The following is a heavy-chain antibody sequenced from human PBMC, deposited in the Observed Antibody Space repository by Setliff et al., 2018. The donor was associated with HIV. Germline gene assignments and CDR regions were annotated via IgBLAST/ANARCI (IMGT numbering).Heavy chain of an antibody. V-gene: IGHV3-21*01. D-gene: IGHD3-9*01. Sequence: PGGSLRLSCAASGFTFSSYSMNWVRQAPGKGLEWVSSISSSSSYIYYADSVKGRFTISRYNAKNSLYLQMNSLRAEDTAVYYCAKSHPDYDILTGWPEYFDYWGQGTLVTVSS. CDR1: GFTFSSYS. CDR2: ISSSSSYI. CDR3: AKSHPDYDILTGWPEYFDY. J-gene: IGHJ4*02.